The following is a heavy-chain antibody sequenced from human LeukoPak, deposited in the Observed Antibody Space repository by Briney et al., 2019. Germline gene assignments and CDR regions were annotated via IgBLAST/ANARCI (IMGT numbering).Heavy chain of an antibody. J-gene: IGHJ4*02. CDR2: ISGSGGST. CDR1: GFTFSSYA. D-gene: IGHD6-19*01. CDR3: AKDRGDSSGWYDY. Sequence: GGSLRLSCAASGFTFSSYAMSWVRQAPGKGLEWVSAISGSGGSTYYADSVKGRFTISRDNSKNTLYLQMNSLRAEDTAVYHCAKDRGDSSGWYDYWGQGTLVTVSS. V-gene: IGHV3-23*01.